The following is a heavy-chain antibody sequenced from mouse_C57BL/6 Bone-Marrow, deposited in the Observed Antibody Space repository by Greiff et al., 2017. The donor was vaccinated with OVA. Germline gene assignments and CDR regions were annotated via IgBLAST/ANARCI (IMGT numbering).Heavy chain of an antibody. CDR2: IRSKSNNYAT. CDR1: GFSFNTYA. D-gene: IGHD4-1*01. CDR3: VRGADWDGAY. J-gene: IGHJ3*01. V-gene: IGHV10-1*01. Sequence: EVKVVESGGGLVQPKGSLKLSCAASGFSFNTYAMNWVRQAPGKGLEWVARIRSKSNNYATYYAVSVKDRLTISRDYSESMLYPQMNNLKTEDSAMYCCVRGADWDGAYWGQGTLVTVSA.